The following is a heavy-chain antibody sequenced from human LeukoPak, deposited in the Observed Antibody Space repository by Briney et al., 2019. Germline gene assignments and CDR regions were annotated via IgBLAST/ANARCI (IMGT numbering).Heavy chain of an antibody. CDR3: ASRGLNSSGLYYYFDY. Sequence: SETLSLTCAVYGGSFSGYYWSWIRQPPGKGLEWIGVINHSGGTNYNPSLKSRVTISVDTSKNQFSLKLSSVTAADTAVYYCASRGLNSSGLYYYFDYWGQGTLVTVSS. D-gene: IGHD6-19*01. CDR2: INHSGGT. V-gene: IGHV4-34*01. CDR1: GGSFSGYY. J-gene: IGHJ4*02.